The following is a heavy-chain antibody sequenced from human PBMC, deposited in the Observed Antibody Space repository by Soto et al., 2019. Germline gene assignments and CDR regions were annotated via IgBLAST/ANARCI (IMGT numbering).Heavy chain of an antibody. Sequence: GGSLRLSCAASGFTFSSYAMSWVRQAPGKGLEWVSAISGSGGSTYYADSVKGRFTISRDNSKNTLYLQMNSLRAEDTAVYYCAKVGHCSGGSCYSYTYSSGWEFDYWGQGTLVTVSS. CDR3: AKVGHCSGGSCYSYTYSSGWEFDY. D-gene: IGHD2-15*01. V-gene: IGHV3-23*01. CDR2: ISGSGGST. CDR1: GFTFSSYA. J-gene: IGHJ4*02.